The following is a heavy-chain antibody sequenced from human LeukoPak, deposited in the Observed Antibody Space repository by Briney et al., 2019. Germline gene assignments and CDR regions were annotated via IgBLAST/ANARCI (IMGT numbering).Heavy chain of an antibody. CDR1: GDSVSSNTAA. J-gene: IGHJ4*02. D-gene: IGHD5-12*01. V-gene: IGHV6-1*01. Sequence: SQTLSLTCAISGDSVSSNTAAWNWIRQSPSRGLEWLGRTYYRSKWYDDYAVSVKSRITTNAVTPKNQFSLHLNSVTPEDTAVYYCARKLGSSGYDSFDYWGQGTLVTVSS. CDR3: ARKLGSSGYDSFDY. CDR2: TYYRSKWYD.